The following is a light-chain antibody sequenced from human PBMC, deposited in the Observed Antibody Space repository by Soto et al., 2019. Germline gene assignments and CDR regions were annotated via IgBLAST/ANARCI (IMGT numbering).Light chain of an antibody. J-gene: IGLJ3*02. CDR2: RNN. CDR3: AAWDDSLSGPV. CDR1: SSNIGSNY. V-gene: IGLV1-47*01. Sequence: QLVLTQPPSASGTPGQRVTISCSGSSSNIGSNYVYWYQQLPGTAPKLLIYRNNQRPSGVPDRFSGSKSGTSASLAISGLRSEDEAYYYCAAWDDSLSGPVFGGGTKLTVL.